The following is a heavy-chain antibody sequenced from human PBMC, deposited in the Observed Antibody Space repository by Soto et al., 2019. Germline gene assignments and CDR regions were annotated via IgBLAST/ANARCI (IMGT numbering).Heavy chain of an antibody. CDR1: GASIRSTVYY. D-gene: IGHD2-15*01. Sequence: KTSETLSLTCTVSGASIRSTVYYWSWIRQAPGKGLEWIGYVYYTGSTYYNPSLMSRLTISVDTSKNQFSLKLTSVTAAETAVYYCVRAAREGAVAPHWFDRWGQGTQVTVSS. J-gene: IGHJ5*02. CDR2: VYYTGST. CDR3: VRAAREGAVAPHWFDR. V-gene: IGHV4-30-4*01.